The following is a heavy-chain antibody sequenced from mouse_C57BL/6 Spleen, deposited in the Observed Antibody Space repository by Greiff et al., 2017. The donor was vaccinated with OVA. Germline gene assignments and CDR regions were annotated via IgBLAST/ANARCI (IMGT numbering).Heavy chain of an antibody. CDR3: ARGYRNNYFDD. CDR1: GFNIKDYY. V-gene: IGHV14-2*01. D-gene: IGHD2-5*01. J-gene: IGHJ2*01. CDR2: IDPEDGET. Sequence: VQLQQCGAELVKPGASVKLSCTASGFNIKDYYMHWVKQRTEQGLEWIGRIDPEDGETKYAPKFQGKAIIIADTSSNTADLQLSSLTSENAAVYYCARGYRNNYFDDWGQGTTLTVSS.